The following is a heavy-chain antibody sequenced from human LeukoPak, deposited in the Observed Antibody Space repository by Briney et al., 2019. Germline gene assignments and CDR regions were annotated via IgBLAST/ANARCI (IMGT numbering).Heavy chain of an antibody. V-gene: IGHV3-66*04. CDR1: GFNVISNY. J-gene: IGHJ2*01. D-gene: IGHD1-1*01. CDR2: IYSDTCT. CDR3: VRRYNRLGWYFDL. Sequence: GGSLRLSCAASGFNVISNYMSWVRQAPGKGLEWVSTIYSDTCTYYADPAKGRFSISRDNSKNTLYLQMSSLGVEDTAVYYCVRRYNRLGWYFDLWGRGTLVTVSS.